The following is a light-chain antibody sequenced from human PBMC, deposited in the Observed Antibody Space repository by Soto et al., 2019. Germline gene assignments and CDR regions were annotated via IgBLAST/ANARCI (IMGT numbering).Light chain of an antibody. CDR2: DAS. CDR1: QSVSSS. J-gene: IGKJ4*01. CDR3: QQYNKWPLT. Sequence: IVSSQSPPTLSVSPGERATLSCRASQSVSSSLAWYQQKPGQAPRLLIYDASTRATGIPARFSGSGSETEFTLTISSLQSEDFAVYHCQQYNKWPLTFGGGTKVDIK. V-gene: IGKV3-15*01.